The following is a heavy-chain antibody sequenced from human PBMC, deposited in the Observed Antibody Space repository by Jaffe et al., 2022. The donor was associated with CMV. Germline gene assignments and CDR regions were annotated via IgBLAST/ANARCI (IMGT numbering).Heavy chain of an antibody. CDR2: ISHPGDTT. Sequence: EVQLVESGGDLVQPGGSLRLSCAASGFTFNVYSISWFRQAPGKGLEWISYISHPGDTTYYADSVKGRFTVSRDNAKNSAYLQMSSLRDEDTAIYYCARDRGHCTGTNCWRYPDSWGRGTLVTVSS. V-gene: IGHV3-48*02. CDR1: GFTFNVYS. J-gene: IGHJ4*02. CDR3: ARDRGHCTGTNCWRYPDS. D-gene: IGHD2-8*02.